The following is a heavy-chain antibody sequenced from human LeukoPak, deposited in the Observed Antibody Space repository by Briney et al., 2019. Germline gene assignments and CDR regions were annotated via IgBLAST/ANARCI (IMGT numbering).Heavy chain of an antibody. CDR3: AKVLGAEYQLLMGDYFDY. J-gene: IGHJ4*02. V-gene: IGHV3-23*01. CDR1: GFTFSSYA. Sequence: QAGGSLRLSCAASGFTFSSYAMSWVRQAPGKGLEWVSAISGSGGSTYYADSVKGRFTISRDNSKNTLYLQMNSLRAEDTAVYYCAKVLGAEYQLLMGDYFDYWGQGTLVTVSS. D-gene: IGHD2-2*01. CDR2: ISGSGGST.